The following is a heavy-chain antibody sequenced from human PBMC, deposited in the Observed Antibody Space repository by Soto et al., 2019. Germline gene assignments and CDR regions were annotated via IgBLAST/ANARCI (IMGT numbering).Heavy chain of an antibody. V-gene: IGHV3-30-3*01. CDR3: ARDPIHIPVGYFDS. D-gene: IGHD2-21*01. J-gene: IGHJ4*02. Sequence: GGSLRLSCAASGFNFINYAIHWVRQAPGKGLEWVAVISHDGTSNFYANSVKGRFTISRDNSMNTLFLHMNSLRTEDTATYYCARDPIHIPVGYFDSWGQGTLVTVSS. CDR2: ISHDGTSN. CDR1: GFNFINYA.